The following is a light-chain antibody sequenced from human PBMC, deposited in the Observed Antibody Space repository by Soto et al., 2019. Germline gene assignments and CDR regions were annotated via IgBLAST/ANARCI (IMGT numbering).Light chain of an antibody. CDR2: GAS. J-gene: IGKJ1*01. V-gene: IGKV1-39*01. Sequence: DIQMTQSPSSLSASVGDRVTITCRASQSITIYLNWYQQQPGKAPRLLIYGASTLQTGVPSRFSGSGSMTDFTLTISDRQREDFATYYCQHTYTAPRTFGQGTKFDI. CDR1: QSITIY. CDR3: QHTYTAPRT.